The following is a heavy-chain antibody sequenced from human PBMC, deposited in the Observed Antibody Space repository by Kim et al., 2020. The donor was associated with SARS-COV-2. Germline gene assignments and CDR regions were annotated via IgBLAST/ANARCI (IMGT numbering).Heavy chain of an antibody. CDR1: GFTFSSYW. Sequence: GGSLRLSCAASGFTFSSYWMSWVRQAPGKGLEWVANIKQDGSEKYYVDSVKGRFTISRDNAKNSLYLQMNSLRAEDTAVYYCARALDIVVVPAAITLWFDPWGQGTLVTVSS. V-gene: IGHV3-7*03. CDR3: ARALDIVVVPAAITLWFDP. CDR2: IKQDGSEK. D-gene: IGHD2-2*02. J-gene: IGHJ5*02.